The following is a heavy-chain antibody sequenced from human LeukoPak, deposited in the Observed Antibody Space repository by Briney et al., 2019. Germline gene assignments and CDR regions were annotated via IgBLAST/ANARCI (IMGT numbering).Heavy chain of an antibody. D-gene: IGHD6-19*01. CDR1: GFTFSSYG. CDR2: ISYDGSNK. V-gene: IGHV3-30*18. J-gene: IGHJ4*02. CDR3: AKDGVAVALTSLGFDY. Sequence: HPGGSLRLSCAASGFTFSSYGMHWVRQAPGKGLEWVAVISYDGSNKYYADSVKGRFTISRDNSKNTLYLQMNSLRAEDTAVYYCAKDGVAVALTSLGFDYWGQGTLVTVSS.